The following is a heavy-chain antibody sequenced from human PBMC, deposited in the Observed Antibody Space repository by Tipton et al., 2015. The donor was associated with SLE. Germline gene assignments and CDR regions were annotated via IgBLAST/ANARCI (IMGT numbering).Heavy chain of an antibody. CDR3: TRNSIYRRGAFDI. CDR1: GYTFNNYN. V-gene: IGHV3-30*04. J-gene: IGHJ3*02. Sequence: SLRLSCAASGYTFNNYNLHWVRQAPGKGLEWVAVIPYDGSNEYYADSVKGRFTISRDSSKNTLYLQMNTLRVEDTAVYYCTRNSIYRRGAFDIWGQGTMVTVSS. CDR2: IPYDGSNE. D-gene: IGHD3-16*02.